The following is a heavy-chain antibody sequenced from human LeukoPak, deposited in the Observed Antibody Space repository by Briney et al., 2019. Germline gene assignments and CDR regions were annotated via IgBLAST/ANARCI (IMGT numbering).Heavy chain of an antibody. D-gene: IGHD4-23*01. V-gene: IGHV4-59*08. CDR3: ARHGAYYGGTNDY. J-gene: IGHJ4*02. Sequence: PSETLSLTCTVSGGSISNYYWSWIRQSPGKGLEWIGYIYYTGNTNYNPSLESRVIISVDTSKNQFSLKLSSVTAADTAVYYCARHGAYYGGTNDYWGQGTLVTVSS. CDR2: IYYTGNT. CDR1: GGSISNYY.